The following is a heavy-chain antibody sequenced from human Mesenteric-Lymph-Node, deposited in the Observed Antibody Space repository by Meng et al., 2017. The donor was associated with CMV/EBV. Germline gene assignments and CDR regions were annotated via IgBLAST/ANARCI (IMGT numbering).Heavy chain of an antibody. Sequence: GSLRLSCTVSGGSVSSGSYYWSWIRQPPGKGLEWIGYFYYSGSNNYNPSLNSRVTISLDTSRNQISLNLRSVTAADTAMYYCAGGRWSNFDYWGQGRLVTVSS. D-gene: IGHD4-23*01. CDR1: GGSVSSGSYY. CDR3: AGGRWSNFDY. V-gene: IGHV4-61*01. CDR2: FYYSGSN. J-gene: IGHJ4*02.